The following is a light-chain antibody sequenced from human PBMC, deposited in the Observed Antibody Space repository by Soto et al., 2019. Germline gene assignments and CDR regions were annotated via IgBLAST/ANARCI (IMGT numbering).Light chain of an antibody. CDR1: SSDVGGYNY. CDR3: SSYTSSSTVI. J-gene: IGLJ2*01. Sequence: QSVLTQPASVSGSPGQSITISCAGTSSDVGGYNYVSWYQQHPGKAPKLMIYDINNRPSGVSNRFSGSKSGNTASLTISGLQAEYEADYYCSSYTSSSTVIFGGGTKVTV. V-gene: IGLV2-14*03. CDR2: DIN.